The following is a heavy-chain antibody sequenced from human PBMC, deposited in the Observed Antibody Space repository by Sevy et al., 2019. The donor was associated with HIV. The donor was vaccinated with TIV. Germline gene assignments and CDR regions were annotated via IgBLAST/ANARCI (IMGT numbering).Heavy chain of an antibody. Sequence: ASVKVSCKASGYTFTDYFLRWVRQAPGQGLEWMGWINPHSGGTIFAQKFQGRVAMTRDTSISTAYLDLGRLRFDDTAVYYCARGYTGDEEGDYWGQGTLVTVSS. CDR2: INPHSGGT. CDR1: GYTFTDYF. D-gene: IGHD2-8*02. J-gene: IGHJ4*02. V-gene: IGHV1-2*02. CDR3: ARGYTGDEEGDY.